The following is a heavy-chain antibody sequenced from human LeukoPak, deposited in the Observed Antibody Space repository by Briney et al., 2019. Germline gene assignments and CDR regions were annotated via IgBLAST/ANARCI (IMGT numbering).Heavy chain of an antibody. CDR3: ARRDFGGNSHFGY. J-gene: IGHJ4*02. Sequence: GESLKISCKGSGYSFASHWIGWVRQMPGKGLEWMGIIYPAGSDTRYSPSFEGQVTISADKSISTAYLQWNSLKTSDTAMYYCARRDFGGNSHFGYWAQGTLVTVSS. CDR1: GYSFASHW. V-gene: IGHV5-51*01. CDR2: IYPAGSDT. D-gene: IGHD4-23*01.